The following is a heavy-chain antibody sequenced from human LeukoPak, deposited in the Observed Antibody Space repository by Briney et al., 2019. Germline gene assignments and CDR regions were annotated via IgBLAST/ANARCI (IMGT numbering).Heavy chain of an antibody. Sequence: PGGSLRLSCAASGFTVSSNYMSWVRQAPGKGLEWVSVIYSGGSTYYADSVKGRFTISRDNSKNTLYLQMNSLRAEDTAVYYCANIQLVEWFQTLDAFDIWGQGTMVTVSS. CDR3: ANIQLVEWFQTLDAFDI. CDR1: GFTVSSNY. D-gene: IGHD3-3*01. V-gene: IGHV3-53*01. J-gene: IGHJ3*02. CDR2: IYSGGST.